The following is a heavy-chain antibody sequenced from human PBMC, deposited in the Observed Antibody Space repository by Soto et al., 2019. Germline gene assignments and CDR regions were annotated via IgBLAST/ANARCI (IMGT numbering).Heavy chain of an antibody. D-gene: IGHD1-26*01. V-gene: IGHV1-3*05. CDR1: GYTFTSYA. CDR2: INAGNGNT. CDR3: ARGSGARGSYSFDY. J-gene: IGHJ4*02. Sequence: QVQLVQSGAEEKKPGASVKVSCKASGYTFTSYAMHWVRQAPGQRLEWMGWINAGNGNTKYSQKFQGRVTITRDTXASTAYMELSSLRSEDTAVYYCARGSGARGSYSFDYWGQGTLVTVSS.